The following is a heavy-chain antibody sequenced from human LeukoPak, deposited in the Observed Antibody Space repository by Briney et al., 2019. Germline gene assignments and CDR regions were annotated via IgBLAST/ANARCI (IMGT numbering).Heavy chain of an antibody. J-gene: IGHJ4*02. D-gene: IGHD6-19*01. CDR1: GFTFSRYW. Sequence: PGGSLRLSCAASGFTFSRYWMHWVRQAPGKGLVWVSRINSDGSDTTYADSVKDRFTISRDNAKNTLYLQVNSLRAEDTAVYYCLSGSWYFDYWGQGTLVTVSS. CDR2: INSDGSDT. V-gene: IGHV3-74*03. CDR3: LSGSWYFDY.